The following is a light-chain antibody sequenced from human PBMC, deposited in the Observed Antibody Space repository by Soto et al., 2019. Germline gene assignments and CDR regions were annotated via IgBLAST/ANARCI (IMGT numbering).Light chain of an antibody. V-gene: IGLV1-47*01. J-gene: IGLJ2*01. CDR3: AAWDDSLSGLHVV. CDR1: SSNIGSNY. CDR2: RNN. Sequence: QSVLTHPPSASGTPGQRVTISCSGSSSNIGSNYVYWYQQLPGTAPKLLIYRNNQRPSGVPDRFSGSKSGTSASLAISGLRSEDEADYDCAAWDDSLSGLHVVFGGGTQLTVL.